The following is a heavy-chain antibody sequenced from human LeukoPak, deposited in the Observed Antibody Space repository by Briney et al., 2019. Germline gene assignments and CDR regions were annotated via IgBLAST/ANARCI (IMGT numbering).Heavy chain of an antibody. J-gene: IGHJ4*02. V-gene: IGHV3-30*09. CDR1: GFTFTRFS. Sequence: QAGGSLRLSCAASGFTFTRFSMHWVRQAPGKRLEWVAVISYDGTNEYSADSVKGRFAISRDNSKNTLYLQMNSLRSDDTAVYFCARGPISGWSADYWGQGTLVTVSS. CDR2: ISYDGTNE. D-gene: IGHD6-19*01. CDR3: ARGPISGWSADY.